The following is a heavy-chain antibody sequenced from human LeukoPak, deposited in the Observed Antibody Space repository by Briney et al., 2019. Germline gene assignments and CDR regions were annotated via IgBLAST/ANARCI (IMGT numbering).Heavy chain of an antibody. Sequence: KPGGSLRLSCAASGFTFSSYSMNWVRQAPGKGLEWVSSISSSSSYIYYADSVKGRFTISRDNAKNSLYLQMNSLRAEDTAMYYCAREYSSGWYYFDYWGQGTLVTVSS. CDR3: AREYSSGWYYFDY. CDR1: GFTFSSYS. J-gene: IGHJ4*02. V-gene: IGHV3-21*01. D-gene: IGHD6-19*01. CDR2: ISSSSSYI.